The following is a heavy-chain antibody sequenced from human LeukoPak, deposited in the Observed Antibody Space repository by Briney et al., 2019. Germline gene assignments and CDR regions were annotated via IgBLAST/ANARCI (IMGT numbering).Heavy chain of an antibody. J-gene: IGHJ4*02. V-gene: IGHV2-5*01. CDR1: GFSLSTSGVG. Sequence: SGPTLVKPTQTLTLTCTFSGFSLSTSGVGVGWIRQPPGKALEWLALIYWNDDKRYSPSLKSRLTITKDTSKNQVVLTMTNMDPVDTATYYCAHIRYFDWSTQDWGQGTLVTVSS. CDR2: IYWNDDK. D-gene: IGHD3-9*01. CDR3: AHIRYFDWSTQD.